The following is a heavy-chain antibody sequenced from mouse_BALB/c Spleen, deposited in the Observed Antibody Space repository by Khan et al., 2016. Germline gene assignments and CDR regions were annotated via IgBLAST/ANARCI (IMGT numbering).Heavy chain of an antibody. CDR2: IRSKSNNYAT. CDR1: GFTFNTFA. V-gene: IGHV10-3*03. Sequence: EVQLVESGGGLVQPRGSLKLSCAASGFTFNTFAMHWVCQAPGKGLEWIARIRSKSNNYATYYADSVKDRFTISRDDSQSMLYLQMNNLKTEDSAMYSCVRESYDGYFSWFAYWGQGTLVTVSA. CDR3: VRESYDGYFSWFAY. D-gene: IGHD2-3*01. J-gene: IGHJ3*01.